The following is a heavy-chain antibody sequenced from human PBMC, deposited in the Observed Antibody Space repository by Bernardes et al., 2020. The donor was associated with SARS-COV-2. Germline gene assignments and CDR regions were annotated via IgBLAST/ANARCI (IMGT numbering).Heavy chain of an antibody. Sequence: SETLSLTCTVSGGSISSGSYYWSWLRQPAGQGLEWIGHIYNRGSTNYNPSLKSRVTISVDTYKNQFSLKLSSVTAADTAVYYCARGTVIPFDPWGQGTLVTVSS. CDR2: IYNRGST. D-gene: IGHD3-16*02. CDR3: ARGTVIPFDP. CDR1: GGSISSGSYY. J-gene: IGHJ5*02. V-gene: IGHV4-61*09.